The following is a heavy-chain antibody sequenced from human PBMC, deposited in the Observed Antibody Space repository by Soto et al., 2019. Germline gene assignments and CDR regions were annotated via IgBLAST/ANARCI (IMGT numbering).Heavy chain of an antibody. CDR3: ARSRTTGADFDY. CDR1: GFTFSIYG. CDR2: IWYDGSNK. D-gene: IGHD1-1*01. V-gene: IGHV3-33*01. J-gene: IGHJ4*02. Sequence: PGESLKISCAASGFTFSIYGMHWVRQAPGKGLEWVAVIWYDGSNKYYADSVKGRFTISRDNSKNTLYLQMNSLRAEDTAVYYCARSRTTGADFDYWGQGTLVTVSS.